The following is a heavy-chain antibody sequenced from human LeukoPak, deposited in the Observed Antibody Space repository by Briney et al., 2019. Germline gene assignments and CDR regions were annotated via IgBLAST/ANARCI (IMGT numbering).Heavy chain of an antibody. V-gene: IGHV3-30*02. CDR1: GFSFSDYG. J-gene: IGHJ4*02. CDR3: AKDSGYTTSWYFGDY. D-gene: IGHD6-13*01. Sequence: GGSLRLSCVASGFSFSDYGMHGVRQAPGRGLEWVAFIRYDGRNKYYVDSVKGRFTISKDNSKNTLYLLMNSLRPEDTAVYYCAKDSGYTTSWYFGDYWGQGTLVTVSS. CDR2: IRYDGRNK.